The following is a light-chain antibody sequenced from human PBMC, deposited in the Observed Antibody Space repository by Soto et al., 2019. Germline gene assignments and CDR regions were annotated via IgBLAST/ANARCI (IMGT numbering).Light chain of an antibody. CDR3: QHYDNSPLT. CDR1: QSVSSY. CDR2: DAS. Sequence: EIVLAQSPATLSLSPGERATLSCRASQSVSSYLAWYQQKPGQAPRLLIYDASNRATGIPARFSGSGSGTDFTLTITRLEPEDFALYYCQHYDNSPLTFGGGTKLEIK. J-gene: IGKJ4*01. V-gene: IGKV3-11*01.